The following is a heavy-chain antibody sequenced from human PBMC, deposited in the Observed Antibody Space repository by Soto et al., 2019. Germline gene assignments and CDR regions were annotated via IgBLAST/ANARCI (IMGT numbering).Heavy chain of an antibody. Sequence: QVQLVESGGGVVQPGRSLRLSCAASGFTFSSYGMHWVRQAPGKGLEWVAVISYDGSNKYYADSVKGRFTISRDNSKNTLYLQMNSLRAEDTAVYYCAKDQVWLTYYYYYGMDVWGQDTPVTVS. V-gene: IGHV3-30*18. CDR2: ISYDGSNK. J-gene: IGHJ6*02. CDR1: GFTFSSYG. D-gene: IGHD5-18*01. CDR3: AKDQVWLTYYYYYGMDV.